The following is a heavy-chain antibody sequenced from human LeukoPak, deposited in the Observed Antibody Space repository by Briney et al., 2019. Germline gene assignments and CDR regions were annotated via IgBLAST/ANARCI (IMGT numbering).Heavy chain of an antibody. Sequence: GGSLRLSYAASGFTFSSYGMHWVRQAPGKGLEWVAVISYDGSNKYYADSVKGRFTISRDNSKNTLYLQMNSLRAEDTAVYYCAKHKYSSSWYGLDYWGQGTLVTVSS. CDR3: AKHKYSSSWYGLDY. V-gene: IGHV3-30*18. CDR2: ISYDGSNK. CDR1: GFTFSSYG. D-gene: IGHD6-13*01. J-gene: IGHJ4*02.